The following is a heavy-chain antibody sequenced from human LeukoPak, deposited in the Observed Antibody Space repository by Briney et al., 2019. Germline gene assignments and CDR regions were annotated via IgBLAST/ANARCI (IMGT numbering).Heavy chain of an antibody. CDR1: GASIFNYY. Sequence: SETLSLTCNVSGASIFNYYWSWIRQAPGKGLEWIGYVHHSGRTNSNPSLGSRVTMSLDTSTSQLSLNLTSVTTADTAVYFCARDLRAKYWGQGTLVFVSS. D-gene: IGHD4/OR15-4a*01. J-gene: IGHJ1*01. CDR3: ARDLRAKY. V-gene: IGHV4-59*01. CDR2: VHHSGRT.